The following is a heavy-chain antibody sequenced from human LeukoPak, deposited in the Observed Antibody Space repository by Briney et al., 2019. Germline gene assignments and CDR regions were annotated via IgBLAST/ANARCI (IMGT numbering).Heavy chain of an antibody. CDR2: IYYSGST. V-gene: IGHV4-59*01. CDR3: ARRRYSYGYENWFGP. CDR1: GGSISSYY. J-gene: IGHJ5*02. D-gene: IGHD5-18*01. Sequence: SETLSLTCTVSGGSISSYYWSWIRQPPGKGLEWIGHIYYSGSTNYNPSLKSRVTISVDTSKNQFSLKLSSVTAADTAVYYCARRRYSYGYENWFGPWGQGTLVTVSS.